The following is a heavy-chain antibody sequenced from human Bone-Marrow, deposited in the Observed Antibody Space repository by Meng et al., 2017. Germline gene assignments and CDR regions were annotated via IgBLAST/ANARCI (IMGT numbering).Heavy chain of an antibody. CDR2: VNPSGGST. J-gene: IGHJ1*01. Sequence: ASVKVSCKTSGYSFISFYMHWVRQAPGQGLEWMAVVNPSGGSTAYAPRFQDRVTMTSDMSTSTFFMELSSLRPEDTAVYYCARPGGYSSNWPLQHWGQGTLVTVSS. D-gene: IGHD6-13*01. CDR3: ARPGGYSSNWPLQH. CDR1: GYSFISFY. V-gene: IGHV1-46*01.